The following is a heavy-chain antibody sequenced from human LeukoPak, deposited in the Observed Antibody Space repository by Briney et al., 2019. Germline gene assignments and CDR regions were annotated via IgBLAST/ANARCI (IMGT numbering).Heavy chain of an antibody. D-gene: IGHD2-15*01. CDR3: ARAYCSGGSCYSLPGY. CDR1: GGSISSYY. CDR2: IYYSGST. V-gene: IGHV4-59*01. J-gene: IGHJ4*02. Sequence: PSETLSLTCTVSGGSISSYYWSWIRQPPGKGLEWIGYIYYSGSTNYNPSLKSRVTISVDTSKNQFSLKLSSVTAADTAVYYCARAYCSGGSCYSLPGYWGQGTLVTVSS.